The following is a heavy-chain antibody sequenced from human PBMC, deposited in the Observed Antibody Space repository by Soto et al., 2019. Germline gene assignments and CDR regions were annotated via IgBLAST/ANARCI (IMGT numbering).Heavy chain of an antibody. CDR3: ARGVAAADYYYGMDV. Sequence: KFXGTLSLTCAVYGGSFSGYYWSWIRQPPGKGLEWIGEINHSGSTNYNPSLKSRVTISVDTSKNQFSLKLSSVTAADTAVYYCARGVAAADYYYGMDVWGQGTTVTVSS. D-gene: IGHD6-13*01. CDR2: INHSGST. V-gene: IGHV4-34*01. CDR1: GGSFSGYY. J-gene: IGHJ6*02.